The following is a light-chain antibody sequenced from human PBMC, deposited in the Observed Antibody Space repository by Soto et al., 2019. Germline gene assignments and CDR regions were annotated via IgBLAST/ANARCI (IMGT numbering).Light chain of an antibody. CDR1: TGPVTSGFY. Sequence: QAVVTQAPSLTVSPGGTVTITCASSTGPVTSGFYPHWVQQQPGQAPRTLIYSTTNKHSWTPARFSGSLLAGKAALTLSGVQDEDEYYYYSLVYNFGSYVFGAGTQLTVL. V-gene: IGLV7-43*01. CDR3: LVYNFGSYV. CDR2: STT. J-gene: IGLJ1*01.